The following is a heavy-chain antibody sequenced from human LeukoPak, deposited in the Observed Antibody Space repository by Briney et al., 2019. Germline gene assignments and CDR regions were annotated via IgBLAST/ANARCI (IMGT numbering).Heavy chain of an antibody. V-gene: IGHV3-23*01. J-gene: IGHJ4*02. CDR1: GFTFSSYA. CDR3: AKAGRDSSSWYGTFDY. CDR2: ISGSGGST. D-gene: IGHD6-13*01. Sequence: AGGPLRLSYAASGFTFSSYAMSWVRQAPGKGLEWVSAISGSGGSTYYADSVKGRFTISRDNSKNTLYLQMNSLRAEDTAVYYCAKAGRDSSSWYGTFDYWGQGTLVTVSS.